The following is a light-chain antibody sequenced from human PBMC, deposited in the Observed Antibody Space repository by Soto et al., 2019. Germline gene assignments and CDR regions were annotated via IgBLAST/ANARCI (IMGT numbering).Light chain of an antibody. CDR2: AAS. J-gene: IGKJ1*01. V-gene: IGKV1-39*01. CDR1: QSISTY. CDR3: QQSYSTPPT. Sequence: EIQMTQSPPSMSASVGDRVSITCRASQSISTYLNWYHQKPGKAHNXLIFAASTLQSGVPSRFSGSGSGTDLTITISSLQPEDFETYYCQQSYSTPPTFGQGTKVDI.